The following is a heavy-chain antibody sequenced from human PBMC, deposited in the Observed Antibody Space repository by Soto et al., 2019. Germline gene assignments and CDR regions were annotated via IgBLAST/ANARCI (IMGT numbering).Heavy chain of an antibody. CDR1: GFTFRSYA. CDR2: ISYDENKR. D-gene: IGHD5-18*01. Sequence: QVQLVESGGGVVQPGRSLRLSCAASGFTFRSYAMHWVRQAPGKGLEWVAVISYDENKRYYIDSVKGRFTISRDNSKNTRYLQGNSLRAEDTAVYYCARAMDTAMTSKDNWFDPWGQGTLVTVSS. CDR3: ARAMDTAMTSKDNWFDP. J-gene: IGHJ5*02. V-gene: IGHV3-30-3*01.